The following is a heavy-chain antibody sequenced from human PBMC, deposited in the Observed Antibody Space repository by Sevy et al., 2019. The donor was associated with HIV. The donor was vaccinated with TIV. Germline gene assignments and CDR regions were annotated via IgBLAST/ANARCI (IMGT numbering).Heavy chain of an antibody. CDR1: GFTFSSYG. J-gene: IGHJ6*02. V-gene: IGHV3-30*18. CDR3: AKDRGVDIVATSSYYYYGMDV. CDR2: ISYDGSNK. Sequence: GGSLRLSCAASGFTFSSYGMHWVRQAPGKGLEWVAVISYDGSNKYYADSVKGRFTISRDNSKNTLYLQMNSLRAEDTAVYYCAKDRGVDIVATSSYYYYGMDVWGQGTTVTASS. D-gene: IGHD5-12*01.